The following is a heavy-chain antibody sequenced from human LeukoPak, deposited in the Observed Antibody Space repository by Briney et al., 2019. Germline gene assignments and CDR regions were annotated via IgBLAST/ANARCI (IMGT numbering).Heavy chain of an antibody. J-gene: IGHJ6*02. CDR3: ARDPPGSPHYGMDV. Sequence: GGSLRLSCAAAGFTFSLYGMHWVRQAPGKGLEWVAFTRYDGSNKDYADSVKGRFTISRDNSKNTLYLQMNSLRAEDTAMYYCARDPPGSPHYGMDVWGLGTTVTVSS. CDR2: TRYDGSNK. D-gene: IGHD3-10*01. V-gene: IGHV3-30*02. CDR1: GFTFSLYG.